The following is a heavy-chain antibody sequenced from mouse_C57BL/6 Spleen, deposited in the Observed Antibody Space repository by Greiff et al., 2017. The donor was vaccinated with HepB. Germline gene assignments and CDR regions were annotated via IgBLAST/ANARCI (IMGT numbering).Heavy chain of an antibody. CDR2: IDPYDSYT. J-gene: IGHJ3*01. Sequence: QVQLQQPGAELVRPGTSVKLSCKASGYTFTSYWMHWVKQRPGQGLEWIGVIDPYDSYTNYNQKFKGKATFTVDTSSSTAYMQLSSLTSEDSAVYNCARGSETWFAYWGKGTLVTVSA. CDR3: ARGSETWFAY. V-gene: IGHV1-59*01. CDR1: GYTFTSYW.